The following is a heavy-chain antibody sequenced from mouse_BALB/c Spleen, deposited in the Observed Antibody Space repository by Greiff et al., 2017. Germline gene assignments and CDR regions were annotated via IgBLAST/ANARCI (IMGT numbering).Heavy chain of an antibody. J-gene: IGHJ1*01. CDR2: INSNGGST. CDR3: ARGGWYFDV. Sequence: EVQLVESGGGLVQPGGSLKLSCAASGFTFSSYGMSWVRQTPDKRLELVATINSNGGSTYYPDSVKGRFTISRDNAKNTLYLQMSSLKSEDTAMYYCARGGWYFDVWGAGTTVTVSS. CDR1: GFTFSSYG. V-gene: IGHV5-6-3*01.